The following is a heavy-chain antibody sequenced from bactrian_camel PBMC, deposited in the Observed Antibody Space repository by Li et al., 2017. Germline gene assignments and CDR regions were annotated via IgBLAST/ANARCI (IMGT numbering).Heavy chain of an antibody. V-gene: IGHV3S54*01. J-gene: IGHJ4*01. Sequence: HVQLVESGGGSVQAGGSLRLSCVASEYISGSNCMGWFRRAPGKEREGVATIDSVVSSTFYADSVKGRFTISRDNAKSTLCLQMNSLQAEDTALYYCAIGYGPDTRFDYGGQGTQVTVS. CDR3: AIGYGPDTRFDY. D-gene: IGHD3*01. CDR1: EYISGSNC. CDR2: IDSVVSST.